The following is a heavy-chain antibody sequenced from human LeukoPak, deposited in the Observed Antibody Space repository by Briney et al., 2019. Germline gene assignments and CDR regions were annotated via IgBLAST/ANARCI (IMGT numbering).Heavy chain of an antibody. V-gene: IGHV4-34*01. J-gene: IGHJ3*02. CDR3: ARDYPYDSSGYHYESNAFDI. D-gene: IGHD3-22*01. Sequence: SETLSLTCAVYGGSFSGYYWSWIRQPPGKGLEWIGEINHSGSTNYNPSLKSRVTISVDTSKNQFSLKLSSVTAADTAVYYCARDYPYDSSGYHYESNAFDIWGQGTMVTVSS. CDR2: INHSGST. CDR1: GGSFSGYY.